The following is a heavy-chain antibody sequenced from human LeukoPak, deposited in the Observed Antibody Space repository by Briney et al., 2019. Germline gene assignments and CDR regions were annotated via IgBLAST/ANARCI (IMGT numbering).Heavy chain of an antibody. CDR1: GYSFIDYW. Sequence: GESLKISCKASGYSFIDYWIGWVRQMPGKGLEWTAIIYAGNSDAKYSPSFQGQVSISTDRSISTAYLHWSSLKASDTAIYYCAIINHPDGRVYWGQGTLVTVSS. J-gene: IGHJ4*02. CDR2: IYAGNSDA. V-gene: IGHV5-51*01. CDR3: AIINHPDGRVY. D-gene: IGHD5-24*01.